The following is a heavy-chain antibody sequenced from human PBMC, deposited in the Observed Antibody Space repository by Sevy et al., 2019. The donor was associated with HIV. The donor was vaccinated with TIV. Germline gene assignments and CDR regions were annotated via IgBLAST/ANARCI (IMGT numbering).Heavy chain of an antibody. CDR2: IIPIFGTA. Sequence: ASVKVSCKASGGTFSSYAISWVRQAPGQGLEWMGGIIPIFGTANYAQKFQGRVTITADESTSTAYMELSSLRSEDTAVYYCARDKGVAIFGLVNYYYYGMDVWGQGTTVTVSS. CDR3: ARDKGVAIFGLVNYYYYGMDV. V-gene: IGHV1-69*13. CDR1: GGTFSSYA. J-gene: IGHJ6*02. D-gene: IGHD3-3*01.